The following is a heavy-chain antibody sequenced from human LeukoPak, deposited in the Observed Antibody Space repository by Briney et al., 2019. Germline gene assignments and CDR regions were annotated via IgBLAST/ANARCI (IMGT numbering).Heavy chain of an antibody. CDR3: AKDTNYYGSGSYYNVYFDY. Sequence: PGGSLRLSCAASGFTFSSYSMNWVRQAPGKGLEWVSGINWNGGSTGYADSVKGRFTISRDNAKNSLYLQMNSLRAEDTALYYCAKDTNYYGSGSYYNVYFDYWGQGTLVTVSS. D-gene: IGHD3-10*01. J-gene: IGHJ4*02. CDR1: GFTFSSYS. CDR2: INWNGGST. V-gene: IGHV3-20*04.